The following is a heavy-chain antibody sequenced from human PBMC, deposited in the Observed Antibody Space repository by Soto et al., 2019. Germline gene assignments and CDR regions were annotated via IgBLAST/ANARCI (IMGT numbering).Heavy chain of an antibody. V-gene: IGHV1-2*02. CDR3: ARGAGYCTNGVCWANWFDP. CDR2: INPNSGGT. CDR1: GYTFTGYY. D-gene: IGHD2-8*01. Sequence: ASVKVSCKASGYTFTGYYMHWVRQAPGHGLEWMGWINPNSGGTNYAQKFQSRVTMTRDTSISTAYMELSRLRSDDTAVYYCARGAGYCTNGVCWANWFDPWGQGTLVTVSS. J-gene: IGHJ5*02.